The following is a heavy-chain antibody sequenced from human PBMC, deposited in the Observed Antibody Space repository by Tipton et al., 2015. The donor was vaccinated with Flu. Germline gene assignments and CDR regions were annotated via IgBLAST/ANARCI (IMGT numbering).Heavy chain of an antibody. CDR1: GFTLSSYW. CDR3: ARAWAAAGSA. D-gene: IGHD6-13*01. J-gene: IGHJ5*02. Sequence: SLRLSCVASGFTLSSYWMSWVRQAPGKGLEWVANIKQDGSEKYYVDSVKGRFIISRDNAKNSLYLQMNSPRSEDTAVYYCARAWAAAGSAWGQGTLVTVSS. CDR2: IKQDGSEK. V-gene: IGHV3-7*01.